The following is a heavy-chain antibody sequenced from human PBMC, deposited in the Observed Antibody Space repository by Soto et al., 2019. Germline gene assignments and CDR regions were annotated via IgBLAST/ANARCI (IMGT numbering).Heavy chain of an antibody. CDR2: INWKSDI. J-gene: IGHJ4*02. D-gene: IGHD3-16*01. V-gene: IGHV3-9*01. CDR3: AISQDRGGRTTFIY. Sequence: GGSLRLSCAVSGFTFDDNAMHWVRQAPEKGLEWVSGINWKSDIGYADSVKGRFTIPRDNAENSLYLQMNSLRAEDTALYYCAISQDRGGRTTFIYWGQGTQVTVSS. CDR1: GFTFDDNA.